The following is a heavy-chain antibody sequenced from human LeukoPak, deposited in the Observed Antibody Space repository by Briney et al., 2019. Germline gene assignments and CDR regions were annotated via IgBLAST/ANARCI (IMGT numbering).Heavy chain of an antibody. V-gene: IGHV3-23*01. Sequence: GGSLRLSCAASGFTFSSYAMSWVRQAPGKGLEWVSAISGSGGSTYYADSVKGRFTISRDNSKNTLYLQMNSLRAEDTAVYYCAKLGPNLAGAYYYYYYMDVWGKGTTVTVSS. CDR1: GFTFSSYA. D-gene: IGHD6-19*01. J-gene: IGHJ6*03. CDR2: ISGSGGST. CDR3: AKLGPNLAGAYYYYYYMDV.